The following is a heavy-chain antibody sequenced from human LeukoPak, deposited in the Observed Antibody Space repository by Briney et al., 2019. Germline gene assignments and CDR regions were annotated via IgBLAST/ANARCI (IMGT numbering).Heavy chain of an antibody. CDR1: GYTFTSYD. D-gene: IGHD3-9*01. CDR2: MNPNSGNT. J-gene: IGHJ4*02. V-gene: IGHV1-8*03. Sequence: ASVKVSCKDSGYTFTSYDINWVRQATGQGLEWMGWMNPNSGNTGYAQKFQGRVTITRNTSISTAYMELSSLRSEDTAVYYCARDRPVLRYSTYCFDYWGQGTLVTVSS. CDR3: ARDRPVLRYSTYCFDY.